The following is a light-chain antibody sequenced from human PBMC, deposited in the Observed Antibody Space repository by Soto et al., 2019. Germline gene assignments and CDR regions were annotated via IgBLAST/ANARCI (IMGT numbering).Light chain of an antibody. CDR2: EVD. Sequence: QSVLTQPASVSGSPGQSIAISCTGTSSDVGFYNYVSWYQQQHPGKAPKLMIYEVDNRPSGVSIRFSGSKSGNTASLTISGLLADYEAEYDCSSYPHSSTYGCGTDTKFTVL. J-gene: IGLJ1*01. CDR3: SSYPHSSTYG. CDR1: SSDVGFYNY. V-gene: IGLV2-14*01.